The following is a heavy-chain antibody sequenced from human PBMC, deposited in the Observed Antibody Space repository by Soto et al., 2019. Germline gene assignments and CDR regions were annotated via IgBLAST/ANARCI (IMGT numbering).Heavy chain of an antibody. Sequence: PGGSLRLSCAASGFPFSSYAMSWVRQAPGKGLEWVSAISGSGGSTYYADSVKGRFTISRDNSKNTLYLQMNSLRAEDTAVYYCAKGGTGYCSSTSCYGSFDYWGQGTLVTVSS. J-gene: IGHJ4*02. D-gene: IGHD2-2*01. CDR3: AKGGTGYCSSTSCYGSFDY. CDR2: ISGSGGST. CDR1: GFPFSSYA. V-gene: IGHV3-23*01.